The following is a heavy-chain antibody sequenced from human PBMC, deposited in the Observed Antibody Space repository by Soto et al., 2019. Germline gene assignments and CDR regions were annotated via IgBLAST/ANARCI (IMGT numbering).Heavy chain of an antibody. J-gene: IGHJ3*02. CDR1: GVSISSYF. V-gene: IGHV4-4*07. CDR2: VYISGST. Sequence: PSETLSLTYTVSGVSISSYFWNWIRQSAGKGLEWIGRVYISGSTNYHPSLKSRVAMSVDTSNNQFSLKVTSVTAADTAVYYCARGGRDGFDIWGQGTMVS. CDR3: ARGGRDGFDI.